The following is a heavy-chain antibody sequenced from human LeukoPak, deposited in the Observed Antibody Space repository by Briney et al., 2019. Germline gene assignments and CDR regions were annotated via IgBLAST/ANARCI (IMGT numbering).Heavy chain of an antibody. CDR1: GFTFSSYA. V-gene: IGHV3-23*01. CDR2: ISGSGGST. D-gene: IGHD2-2*02. Sequence: PGGSLRLSCAASGFTFSSYAMSWVRQAPGKGLEWVSAISGSGGSTYYADSVKGRFTISRDNSKNTLYLQMNSLRAEDTAVYYCANSLNIVVPAAIVYWGQGTLVTVSS. CDR3: ANSLNIVVPAAIVY. J-gene: IGHJ4*02.